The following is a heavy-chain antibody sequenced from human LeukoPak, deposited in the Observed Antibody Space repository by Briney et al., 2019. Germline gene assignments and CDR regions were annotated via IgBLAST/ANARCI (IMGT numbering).Heavy chain of an antibody. J-gene: IGHJ4*02. CDR2: ISGSGRNT. Sequence: GGSLRLSCAASGFTFSSNAMNWVRQARAKGLEWVSGISGSGRNTYYADSVKGRFTISRDNAKNSLYLQMNSLRAEDTAVYYCARDAGEWELDYWGQGTLVTVSS. V-gene: IGHV3-48*03. CDR1: GFTFSSNA. CDR3: ARDAGEWELDY. D-gene: IGHD1-26*01.